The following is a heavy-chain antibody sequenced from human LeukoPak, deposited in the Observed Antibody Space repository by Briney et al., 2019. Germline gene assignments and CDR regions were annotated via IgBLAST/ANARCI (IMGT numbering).Heavy chain of an antibody. CDR2: ISAYNGNT. D-gene: IGHD3-10*01. V-gene: IGHV1-18*01. Sequence: ASVKVSCTASGYTFSSYGISWVRQAPGQGLEWMGWISAYNGNTNNAQKLQGRVTMTTDTTTSTAYMELRGLSSDATAVYYCERALGMELTPRNYYYYGMDVWGQGTTVTVSS. CDR3: ERALGMELTPRNYYYYGMDV. J-gene: IGHJ6*02. CDR1: GYTFSSYG.